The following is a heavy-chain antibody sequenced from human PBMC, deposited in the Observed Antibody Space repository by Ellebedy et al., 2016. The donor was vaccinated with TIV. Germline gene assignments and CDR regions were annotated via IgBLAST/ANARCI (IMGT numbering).Heavy chain of an antibody. Sequence: PGGSLRLSCAASGFTFSSYSMNWVRQAPGKGLEWVSSISSSSSYIYYADSVKGRFTISRDNAKNSLYLQMNSLRAGDTAVYYCARDGSGSYADYYGMDVWGQGTTVTVSS. D-gene: IGHD3-10*01. CDR1: GFTFSSYS. V-gene: IGHV3-21*01. CDR2: ISSSSSYI. J-gene: IGHJ6*02. CDR3: ARDGSGSYADYYGMDV.